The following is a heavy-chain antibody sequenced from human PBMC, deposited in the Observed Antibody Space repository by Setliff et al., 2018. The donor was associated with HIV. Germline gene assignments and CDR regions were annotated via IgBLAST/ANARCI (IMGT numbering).Heavy chain of an antibody. D-gene: IGHD2-15*01. V-gene: IGHV3-30*01. CDR2: ISYDGSNV. CDR1: GFSFSSFA. Sequence: SLRLSCGASGFSFSSFAMHWVRQAPGKGLEWVSIISYDGSNVNYADSVKGRFSISRDNSKNTLYLQMNSLRPEDTAVYYCARGGADVVTVPDAAARYFDSWGQGTLVTVSS. J-gene: IGHJ4*02. CDR3: ARGGADVVTVPDAAARYFDS.